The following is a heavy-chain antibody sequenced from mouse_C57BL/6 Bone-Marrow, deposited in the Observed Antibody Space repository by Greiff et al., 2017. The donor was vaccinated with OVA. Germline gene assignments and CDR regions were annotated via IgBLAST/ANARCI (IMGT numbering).Heavy chain of an antibody. CDR2: IDPETGGT. CDR3: TRASLLRSYFDY. V-gene: IGHV1-15*01. Sequence: VQLQQSGAELVRPGASVTLSCKASGYTFTDYEMHWVKQSPVHGLEWIGAIDPETGGTAYNQKFKGKAILTADKSSSTAYMELRSLTSEDSAVYYCTRASLLRSYFDYGGQGTTLTVSS. J-gene: IGHJ2*01. CDR1: GYTFTDYE. D-gene: IGHD1-2*01.